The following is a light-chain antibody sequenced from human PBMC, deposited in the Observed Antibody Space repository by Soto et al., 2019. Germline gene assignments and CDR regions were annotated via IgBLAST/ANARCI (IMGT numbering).Light chain of an antibody. Sequence: QSVLTQPASVSGSPGQSITLSCTGTSSDVGGYNYVSWYQQHPGKAPKLIIYDVSNRPSGVSNRFSGSKSGNTASLTISGLQAEDEADYYCSSYTSSSTLYVFGTGTKVTVL. CDR2: DVS. CDR1: SSDVGGYNY. J-gene: IGLJ1*01. CDR3: SSYTSSSTLYV. V-gene: IGLV2-14*01.